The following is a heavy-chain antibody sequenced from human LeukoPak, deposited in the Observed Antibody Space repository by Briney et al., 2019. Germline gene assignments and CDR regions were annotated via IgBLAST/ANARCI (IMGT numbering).Heavy chain of an antibody. V-gene: IGHV3-15*01. CDR3: TTDESSGWAFDY. CDR1: GFTFSNAW. Sequence: GGSLRLSCAASGFTFSNAWMSWVRQAPGKGLEWVGRIQSKTDGGTTDYAAPVKGRFTISRDDSKNTLYLQMNSLKTEDTAVYYCTTDESSGWAFDYWGQGTLVTVSS. J-gene: IGHJ4*02. D-gene: IGHD6-19*01. CDR2: IQSKTDGGTT.